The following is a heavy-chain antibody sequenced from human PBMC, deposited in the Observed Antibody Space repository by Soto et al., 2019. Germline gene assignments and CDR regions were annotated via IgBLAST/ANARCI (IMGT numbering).Heavy chain of an antibody. CDR3: GRGPRNFYAVDV. CDR2: FTPDGSTT. Sequence: GGSLRLSCEASGFTFSNYLMHWVRQAPGKGLVWISRFTPDGSTTSYADPVKGRCTLSRDNARNTAYLQMDSLRPEDTGVYYCGRGPRNFYAVDVWGQGTTVTVSS. J-gene: IGHJ6*02. V-gene: IGHV3-74*01. CDR1: GFTFSNYL.